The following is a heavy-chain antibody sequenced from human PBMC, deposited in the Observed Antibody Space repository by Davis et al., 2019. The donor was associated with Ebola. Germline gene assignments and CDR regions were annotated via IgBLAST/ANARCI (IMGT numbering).Heavy chain of an antibody. CDR3: ARVNAVTGYSRFDS. V-gene: IGHV3-20*04. CDR2: INWNGGST. D-gene: IGHD3-9*01. J-gene: IGHJ5*01. Sequence: GGSLRLSCAASGFTFADYAMTWVRQAPGKGLEWVSGINWNGGSTGYADSVKGRFTISRDNAKNSLYLRLSSLRAEDTALYYCARVNAVTGYSRFDSWGQGTLVTVSS. CDR1: GFTFADYA.